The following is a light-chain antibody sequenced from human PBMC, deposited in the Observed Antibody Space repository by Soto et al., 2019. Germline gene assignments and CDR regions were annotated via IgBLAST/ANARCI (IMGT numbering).Light chain of an antibody. Sequence: QSVLTQAASVSGSPVQSISSSCIGTRGGVGKDNYVSWDQQHPGKVPKLMIYEVSNRPSGVSHPFSGSKSGHTGSPTTSALQAEDEADHYCSSSTTSTTYVFGTGTKVTVL. CDR1: RGGVGKDNY. J-gene: IGLJ1*01. CDR3: SSSTTSTTYV. V-gene: IGLV2-14*01. CDR2: EVS.